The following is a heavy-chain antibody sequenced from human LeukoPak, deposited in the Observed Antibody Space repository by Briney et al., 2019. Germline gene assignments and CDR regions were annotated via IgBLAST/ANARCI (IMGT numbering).Heavy chain of an antibody. V-gene: IGHV4-34*01. Sequence: SETLSLTCAVYGGSFSGYYWSWIRQPPGKGLEWIGSIYYSGSTYYNPSLKSRVTISVDTSKNQFSLNLRSVTAADTAVYYCARHPAHWGREPFDIWGQGTMVTVSS. CDR3: ARHPAHWGREPFDI. CDR2: IYYSGST. J-gene: IGHJ3*02. D-gene: IGHD7-27*01. CDR1: GGSFSGYY.